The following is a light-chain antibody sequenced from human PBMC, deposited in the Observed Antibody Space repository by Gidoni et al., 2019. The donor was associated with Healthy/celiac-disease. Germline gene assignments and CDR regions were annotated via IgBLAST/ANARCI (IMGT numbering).Light chain of an antibody. V-gene: IGLV3-1*01. CDR3: QAWDSSTVV. CDR1: KLGDKY. J-gene: IGLJ2*01. Sequence: EVPQPPSVSVSPGRTASITCSGDKLGDKYACWYQQKPGQSPVLVIYQDSKRPSGIPERFSGSNSGNTATLTISGTQAMDEADYYCQAWDSSTVVFGGGTKLTVL. CDR2: QDS.